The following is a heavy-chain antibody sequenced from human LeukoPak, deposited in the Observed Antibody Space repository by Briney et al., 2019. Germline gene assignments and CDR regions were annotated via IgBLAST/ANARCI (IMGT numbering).Heavy chain of an antibody. J-gene: IGHJ3*01. CDR2: MSTSGTTI. V-gene: IGHV3-48*03. Sequence: GGSLRLSCAASGFTLSTFEMNWVRHAPGKGLEWVSYMSTSGTTINYIDSVKGRFTISRDNPKNSLYLQMNSLRAEDTALYYCAREGYRGNSDAFDLWGQGTMVTVSS. D-gene: IGHD4-23*01. CDR1: GFTLSTFE. CDR3: AREGYRGNSDAFDL.